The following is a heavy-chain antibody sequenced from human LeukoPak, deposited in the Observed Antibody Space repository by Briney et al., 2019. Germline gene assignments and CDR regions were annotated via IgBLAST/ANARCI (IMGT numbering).Heavy chain of an antibody. CDR2: INPSGGST. D-gene: IGHD3-22*01. CDR1: GHTFTSYY. CDR3: ARTPDYYDGSGSDTTYYFDY. Sequence: GASVKVSCKASGHTFTSYYIHWVRQAPGQGLEWMGVINPSGGSTNYAQKFQGRVPMTRDTSTSTVYMELSGLRSEDTAVYYCARTPDYYDGSGSDTTYYFDYWGQGTLVTVSS. V-gene: IGHV1-46*01. J-gene: IGHJ4*02.